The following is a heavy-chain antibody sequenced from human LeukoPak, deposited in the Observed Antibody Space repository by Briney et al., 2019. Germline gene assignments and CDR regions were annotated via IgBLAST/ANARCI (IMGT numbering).Heavy chain of an antibody. D-gene: IGHD6-19*01. Sequence: GGSLRLSCAASGFTFSSYAMNWVRQAPGKGLEYVSTISASGGSTYYADSVKGRFTISRDNSKNTLYLQMNSLRAEDTAIYSCAKGYSSGWYCFDYWGKGTLVTVSS. J-gene: IGHJ4*02. CDR1: GFTFSSYA. V-gene: IGHV3-23*01. CDR2: ISASGGST. CDR3: AKGYSSGWYCFDY.